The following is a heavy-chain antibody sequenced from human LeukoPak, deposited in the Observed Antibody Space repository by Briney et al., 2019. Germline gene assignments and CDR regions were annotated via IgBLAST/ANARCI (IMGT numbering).Heavy chain of an antibody. CDR1: GFPFSSSA. Sequence: GSLRLSCAASGFPFSSSAMSWVRQVPGKGLEWVSGISASGGSTSYADSVRGRFTISRDNSKNTLYVQMNSLRDEDTAVYYCAEDQRWESPHYLDSWGQGTLVTVSS. J-gene: IGHJ4*02. CDR2: ISASGGST. D-gene: IGHD1-26*01. V-gene: IGHV3-23*01. CDR3: AEDQRWESPHYLDS.